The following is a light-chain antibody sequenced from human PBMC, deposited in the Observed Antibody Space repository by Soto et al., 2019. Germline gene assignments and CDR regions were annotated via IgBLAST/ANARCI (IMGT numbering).Light chain of an antibody. CDR2: LNSDGSH. V-gene: IGLV4-69*01. Sequence: QSVLTQSPSASASLGASVKLTCTLSSGHSSYAIAWYQQQPEKGPRYLMNLNSDGSHSKGDGIPDRLSGSSSGAEHYLTISSLQSEDEADYYCQTWGTGAWVFGGGTQLTVL. J-gene: IGLJ3*02. CDR1: SGHSSYA. CDR3: QTWGTGAWV.